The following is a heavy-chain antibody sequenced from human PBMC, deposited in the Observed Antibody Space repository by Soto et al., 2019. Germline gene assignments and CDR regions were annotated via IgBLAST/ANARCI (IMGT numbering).Heavy chain of an antibody. CDR2: ISAYNGNT. J-gene: IGHJ6*02. D-gene: IGHD2-2*01. CDR1: GYTFTSYG. Sequence: GASVKVSCKASGYTFTSYGISWVRQAPGQGLEWMGWISAYNGNTNYAQKLQGRVTMTTDTSTSTAYMELRSLRSDDTAVYYCARDPSSTSRPNYYGMDVWGQGTTVTVSS. CDR3: ARDPSSTSRPNYYGMDV. V-gene: IGHV1-18*04.